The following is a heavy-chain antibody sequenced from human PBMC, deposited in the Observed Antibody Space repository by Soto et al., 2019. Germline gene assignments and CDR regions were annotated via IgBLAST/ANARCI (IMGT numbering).Heavy chain of an antibody. CDR1: GGSISSSSYY. J-gene: IGHJ3*02. CDR2: IYYSGST. D-gene: IGHD3-16*02. Sequence: SETLSLTCTVSGGSISSSSYYWGWIRQPPGKGLEWIGSIYYSGSTYYNPSLKSRVTISVDTSKNQFSLKLSSVTAADTAVYYCARQYDYVWGSYRHPKAFDIWGQGTMVT. CDR3: ARQYDYVWGSYRHPKAFDI. V-gene: IGHV4-39*01.